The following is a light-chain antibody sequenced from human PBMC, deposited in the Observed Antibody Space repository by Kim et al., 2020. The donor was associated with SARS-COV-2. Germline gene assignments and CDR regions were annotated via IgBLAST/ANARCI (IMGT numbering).Light chain of an antibody. CDR2: LGS. J-gene: IGKJ2*01. CDR3: MQALQTPPYT. V-gene: IGKV2-28*01. CDR1: QSLLHDNGYNY. Sequence: ILMTQSPLSLPVTPGEPASISCRSSQSLLHDNGYNYLNWYLQKPGQSPQLLIYLGSNRASGVPDRLSGSGSGTDFTLKISRVEAEDVGIYYCMQALQTPPYTFGQGTKLEI.